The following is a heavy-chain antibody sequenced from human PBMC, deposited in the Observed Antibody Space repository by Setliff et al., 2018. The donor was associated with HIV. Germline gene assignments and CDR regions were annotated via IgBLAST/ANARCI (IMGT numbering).Heavy chain of an antibody. CDR1: GGSISSNKW. D-gene: IGHD3-3*01. CDR3: ARGGAFWSGYYGFDY. Sequence: PSETLSLTCAVSGGSISSNKWWSWVRQPPGKGLEWIGEIYHSGSTKYNPSLKSRVTISVDKSKNQFSLNPTSVTAADTAVYYCARGGAFWSGYYGFDYWGQGTLVTVSS. J-gene: IGHJ4*02. CDR2: IYHSGST. V-gene: IGHV4-4*02.